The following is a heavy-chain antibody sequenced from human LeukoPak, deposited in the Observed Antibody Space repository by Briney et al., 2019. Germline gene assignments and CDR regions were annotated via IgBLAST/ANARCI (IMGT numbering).Heavy chain of an antibody. CDR1: GFTFSNYW. J-gene: IGHJ5*02. CDR3: AKDTVSGFGPGGWFDP. Sequence: GGSLRLSCAASGFTFSNYWMHWVRQAPGKGLVWVSRINSDGINTSYADSVKGRFTISRDNAKNSLYLQMNSLRAEDTALYYCAKDTVSGFGPGGWFDPWGQGTLVTVSS. V-gene: IGHV3-74*01. CDR2: INSDGINT. D-gene: IGHD3-10*01.